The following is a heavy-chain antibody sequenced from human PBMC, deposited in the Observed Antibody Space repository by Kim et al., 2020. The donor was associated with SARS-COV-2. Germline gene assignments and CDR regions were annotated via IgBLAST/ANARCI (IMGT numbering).Heavy chain of an antibody. D-gene: IGHD2-2*01. CDR2: ISSSSSTI. CDR3: AREGYCSSTSCYEERYYYYGMDV. Sequence: GGSLRLSCAASGFTFSSYSMNWVRQAPGKGLEWVSYISSSSSTIYYADSVKGRFTISRDNAKNSLYLQMNSLRDEDTAVYYCAREGYCSSTSCYEERYYYYGMDVWGQGTTVTVSS. CDR1: GFTFSSYS. J-gene: IGHJ6*02. V-gene: IGHV3-48*02.